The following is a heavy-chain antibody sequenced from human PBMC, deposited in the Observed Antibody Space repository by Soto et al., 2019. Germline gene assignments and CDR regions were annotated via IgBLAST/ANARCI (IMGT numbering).Heavy chain of an antibody. J-gene: IGHJ4*02. D-gene: IGHD3-10*01. CDR2: ISAYNGNT. CDR3: ALRYCSGSRPYFDY. V-gene: IGHV1-18*01. Sequence: GASVKVSCKASGYTFTSYGISWVRQAPGQGLEWMGWISAYNGNTNYAQKLQGRVTMTTDTSTSTAYMELRSLRSDDTAVYYCALRYCSGSRPYFDYWGQGTRVTVSS. CDR1: GYTFTSYG.